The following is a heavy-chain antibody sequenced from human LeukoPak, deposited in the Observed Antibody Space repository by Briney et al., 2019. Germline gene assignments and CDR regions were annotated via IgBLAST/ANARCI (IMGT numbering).Heavy chain of an antibody. V-gene: IGHV1-8*01. CDR2: MNPNGGNT. CDR1: RFPFTRHD. J-gene: IGHJ3*02. Sequence: ASVKVSCKASRFPFTRHDYNWSPPATGQRLECMGWMNPNGGNTGYAKKFQGRVTMTRDTSIPTVYMELCSLTSEDAAVYYCARYARGAAAADDAFDIWGQGTMVTVSS. CDR3: ARYARGAAAADDAFDI. D-gene: IGHD6-13*01.